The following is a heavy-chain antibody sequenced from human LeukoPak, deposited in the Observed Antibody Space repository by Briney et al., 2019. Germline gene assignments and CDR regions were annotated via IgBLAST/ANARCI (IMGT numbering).Heavy chain of an antibody. CDR2: IYSGGST. D-gene: IGHD1-26*01. CDR1: GFTVSSNY. J-gene: IGHJ6*02. Sequence: GGSLRLSCAASGFTVSSNYMSWVRQAPGKGLEWVSVIYSGGSTYYADPVKGRFTISRDNSKNTLYLQMNSLRAEDTAVYYCAKANYQLLAPNHPYGLDVRGQGTTVTVS. V-gene: IGHV3-53*01. CDR3: AKANYQLLAPNHPYGLDV.